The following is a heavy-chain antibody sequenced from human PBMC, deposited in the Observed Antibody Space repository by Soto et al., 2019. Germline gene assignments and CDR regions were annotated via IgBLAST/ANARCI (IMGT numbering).Heavy chain of an antibody. CDR2: IWYDGSNK. CDR1: GFTFSSYG. Sequence: PGGSLRLSCAASGFTFSSYGIHWVRQAPGKGLEWVAVIWYDGSNKYYADSVKGRFTISRDNSKNTLYLQMNSLRAEDTAVYYSAKSNWFDPWGQGSLVTVSS. CDR3: AKSNWFDP. V-gene: IGHV3-33*06. J-gene: IGHJ5*02.